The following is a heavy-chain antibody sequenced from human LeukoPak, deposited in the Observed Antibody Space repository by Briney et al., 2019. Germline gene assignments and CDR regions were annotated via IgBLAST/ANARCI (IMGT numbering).Heavy chain of an antibody. CDR2: ISGSGGST. D-gene: IGHD3-22*01. J-gene: IGHJ4*02. Sequence: GGSLRLSCAASGFTFSSYGMSWVRQAPGKGLEWVSVISGSGGSTYYADSLKGRFTISRDNAKNSLYLQMNSLRDEDTAVYYCARVYYDTNGYLYLDYWGQGTLVTVSS. CDR1: GFTFSSYG. CDR3: ARVYYDTNGYLYLDY. V-gene: IGHV3-23*01.